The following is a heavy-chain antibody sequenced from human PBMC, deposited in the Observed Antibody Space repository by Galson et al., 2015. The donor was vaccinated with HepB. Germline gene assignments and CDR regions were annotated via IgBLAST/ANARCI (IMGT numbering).Heavy chain of an antibody. CDR3: VHSRRDAGELCNSPSCWPRYFYDH. CDR1: GFSLRTSGVG. D-gene: IGHD2-2*01. CDR2: IYWDDDE. Sequence: PALVKPTQTLTLTCTFSGFSLRTSGVGVGWIRQPPGKALEWLALIYWDDDERYRSSLKSRLTITKDTSKNQVVLTMTNMDPVDTATYYCVHSRRDAGELCNSPSCWPRYFYDHWGQGALVTVSS. J-gene: IGHJ4*02. V-gene: IGHV2-5*02.